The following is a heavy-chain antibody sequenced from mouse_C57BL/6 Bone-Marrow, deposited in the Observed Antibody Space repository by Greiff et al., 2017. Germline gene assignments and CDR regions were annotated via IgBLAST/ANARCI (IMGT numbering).Heavy chain of an antibody. CDR3: ARHGDYGSSSYWYFDV. J-gene: IGHJ1*03. CDR2: INSDGGST. V-gene: IGHV5-2*01. Sequence: EVQVVESGGGLVQPGESLKLSCESNEYEFPSHDMSWVRKTPEKRLELVAAINSDGGSTYYPDPMERRFIISRGNTKKTLYLQMSSLRSEDTALYYCARHGDYGSSSYWYFDVWGTGTTVTVSA. D-gene: IGHD1-1*01. CDR1: EYEFPSHD.